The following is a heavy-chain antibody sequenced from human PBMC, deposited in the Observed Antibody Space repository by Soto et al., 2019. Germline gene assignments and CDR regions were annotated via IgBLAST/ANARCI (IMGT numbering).Heavy chain of an antibody. CDR1: GGSFSGYY. V-gene: IGHV4-34*01. J-gene: IGHJ4*02. CDR2: INHSGST. D-gene: IGHD3-10*01. Sequence: PSETLSLTCAVYGGSFSGYYWSWIRQPPGKGLEWIGEINHSGSTNYNPSLKSRVTISVDTSKNQFSLKLSSVTAADTAVYYCARGRHYGSGSYYKRGSDYWGQGTLVTVSS. CDR3: ARGRHYGSGSYYKRGSDY.